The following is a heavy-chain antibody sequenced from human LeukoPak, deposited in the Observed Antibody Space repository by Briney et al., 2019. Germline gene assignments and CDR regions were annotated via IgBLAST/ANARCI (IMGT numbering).Heavy chain of an antibody. Sequence: PGGSLRLSCTTSEFLIIDYYMTWVRQAPGKGLEWVSYNNCGGTSRDYADSVKGRFSISRDNAKNSLYLQMNSRRAEDTAVYNWARWGPGSDIVGALGDYGGQGTLVTVSS. CDR2: NNCGGTSR. J-gene: IGHJ4*02. CDR1: EFLIIDYY. CDR3: ARWGPGSDIVGALGDY. V-gene: IGHV3-11*01. D-gene: IGHD1-26*01.